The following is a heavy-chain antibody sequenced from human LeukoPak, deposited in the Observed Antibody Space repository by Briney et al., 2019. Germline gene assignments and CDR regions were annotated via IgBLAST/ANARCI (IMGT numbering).Heavy chain of an antibody. J-gene: IGHJ4*02. CDR1: GGSISSGDYY. Sequence: SETLSLTCTVSGGSISSGDYYWSWIRQPPGTGLEWIGYIYYSGSTYYNPSLKSRVTISVDTSKNQFSLKLSSVTAADTAVYYCAREPQDHSSEGYWGQGTLVTVSS. CDR3: AREPQDHSSEGY. D-gene: IGHD6-19*01. V-gene: IGHV4-30-4*01. CDR2: IYYSGST.